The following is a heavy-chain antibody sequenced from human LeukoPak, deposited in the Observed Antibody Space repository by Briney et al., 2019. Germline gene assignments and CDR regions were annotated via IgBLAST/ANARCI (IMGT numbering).Heavy chain of an antibody. J-gene: IGHJ3*02. CDR1: GGSISSGDYY. V-gene: IGHV4-30-4*08. D-gene: IGHD2-2*01. CDR2: IYYSGST. Sequence: SQALSLTCTVSGGSISSGDYYWSWIRQPPGKGLEWIGYIYYSGSTYYNPSLKSRVTISVDTSKNQFSLKLSSVTAADTAVYYCARDGAVEDIVVVPAAKRIDAFDIWGQGTMVTVSS. CDR3: ARDGAVEDIVVVPAAKRIDAFDI.